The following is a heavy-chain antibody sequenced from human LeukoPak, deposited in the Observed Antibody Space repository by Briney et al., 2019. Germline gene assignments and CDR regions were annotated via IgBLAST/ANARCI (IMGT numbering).Heavy chain of an antibody. J-gene: IGHJ5*02. Sequence: PSETLSLTCTVSGGSISSYYWSWIRQPPGKGLEWIGYIYYSGSTNYNPSLKSRVTISVDTSKNQFSLKLSSVTAADTAVYYCARNLIDFYGSRGGNLVDPLGPGTLGTVPS. CDR3: ARNLIDFYGSRGGNLVDP. D-gene: IGHD3-22*01. CDR2: IYYSGST. CDR1: GGSISSYY. V-gene: IGHV4-59*01.